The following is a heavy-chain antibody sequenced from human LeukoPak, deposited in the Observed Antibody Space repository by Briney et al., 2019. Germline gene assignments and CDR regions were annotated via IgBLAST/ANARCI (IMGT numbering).Heavy chain of an antibody. J-gene: IGHJ4*02. CDR1: GGSISSYY. Sequence: SETLSLTCTVSGGSISSYYWSWIRQPPGKGLEWIGYIYYSGSTNYNPSLKSRVTISVDTSKNQFSLKLSSVTAADTAVYYCANLAVAGSQWGRGTLVTVSS. D-gene: IGHD6-19*01. CDR2: IYYSGST. V-gene: IGHV4-59*08. CDR3: ANLAVAGSQ.